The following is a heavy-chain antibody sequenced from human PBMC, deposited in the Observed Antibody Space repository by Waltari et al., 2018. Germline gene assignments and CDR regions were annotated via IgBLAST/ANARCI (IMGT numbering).Heavy chain of an antibody. Sequence: QVQLQESGPGLVKPSETLSLTCTVSGGSISSYYWSWIRQPPGTGLEWIGYIYYSGSTNYNPSLKSRGTISVDTSKNQFSLKLSSVTAADTAVYYCARVECGGDCYSFPYYYGMDVWGQGTTVTVSS. CDR1: GGSISSYY. J-gene: IGHJ6*02. V-gene: IGHV4-59*01. CDR2: IYYSGST. CDR3: ARVECGGDCYSFPYYYGMDV. D-gene: IGHD2-21*02.